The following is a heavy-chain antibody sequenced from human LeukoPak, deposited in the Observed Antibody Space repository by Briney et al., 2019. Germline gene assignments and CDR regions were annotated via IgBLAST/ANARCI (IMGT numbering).Heavy chain of an antibody. D-gene: IGHD3/OR15-3a*01. CDR3: ARQTGSGLFILP. CDR2: IYYSGST. J-gene: IGHJ4*02. Sequence: SETLSLTCSVSGDSISSYYWNWIRQPPGKGLEWIGYIYYSGSTNYNPSLKSRVAISVDTSKNQFSLRLTSVTAADTAVYYCARQTGSGLFILPGGQGTLVTVSS. CDR1: GDSISSYY. V-gene: IGHV4-59*08.